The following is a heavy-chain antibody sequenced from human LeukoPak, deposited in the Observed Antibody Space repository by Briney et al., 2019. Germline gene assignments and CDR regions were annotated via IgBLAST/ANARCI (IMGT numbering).Heavy chain of an antibody. V-gene: IGHV6-1*01. J-gene: IGHJ4*02. CDR2: TYYRSKWYN. CDR1: GDSASSNSAA. CDR3: ARDLMPEYSSSPGPNGFDY. Sequence: SQTLSLTCAISGDSASSNSAAWNWIRQSPSRGLEWLGRTYYRSKWYNDYAVSVKSRITINPDTSKNQFSLQLNSVTPEDTAVYYCARDLMPEYSSSPGPNGFDYWGQGTLVTVSS. D-gene: IGHD6-6*01.